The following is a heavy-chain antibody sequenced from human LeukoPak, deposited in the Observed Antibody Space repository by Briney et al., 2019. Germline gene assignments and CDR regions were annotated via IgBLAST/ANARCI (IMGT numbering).Heavy chain of an antibody. Sequence: PGGSLRLSCAASGFTFSSYWMSWVRQAPGKGLEWVANIKQDGSEKYYVDSVKGRFTISRDNAKNSLYLQMNSLRAEDTAVYYCARDTPSIALVDYYGMDVWGQGTTVTVSS. CDR2: IKQDGSEK. D-gene: IGHD2-15*01. V-gene: IGHV3-7*01. J-gene: IGHJ6*02. CDR1: GFTFSSYW. CDR3: ARDTPSIALVDYYGMDV.